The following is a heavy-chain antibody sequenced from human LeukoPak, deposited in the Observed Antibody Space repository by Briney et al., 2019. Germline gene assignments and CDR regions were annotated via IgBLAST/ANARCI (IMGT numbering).Heavy chain of an antibody. D-gene: IGHD6-6*01. J-gene: IGHJ4*02. V-gene: IGHV3-74*01. CDR1: GFTFRSSW. CDR3: ARVSGIAARGDLRNDY. Sequence: GGSLRLSCAASGFTFRSSWMHWVRQAPGKGLVWVSRTNSDGGDTRYADSVKGRFTISRDNAKNTLYLQMNSLRAEDTAVCYCARVSGIAARGDLRNDYWGQGTLVTVSS. CDR2: TNSDGGDT.